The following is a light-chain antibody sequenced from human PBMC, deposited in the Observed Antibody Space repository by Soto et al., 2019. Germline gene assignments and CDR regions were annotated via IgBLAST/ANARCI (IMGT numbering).Light chain of an antibody. V-gene: IGKV3-20*01. CDR3: QQYGSSPRT. CDR2: GAS. Sequence: IVLTRSPASRSWSPVERATLSVRASQSVSSSYLAWYQQKPGQAPRLLIYGASSRATGIPDRFSGSGSGTDFTLTISRLEPQDFAVYYCQQYGSSPRTFGQGTKVDIK. J-gene: IGKJ1*01. CDR1: QSVSSSY.